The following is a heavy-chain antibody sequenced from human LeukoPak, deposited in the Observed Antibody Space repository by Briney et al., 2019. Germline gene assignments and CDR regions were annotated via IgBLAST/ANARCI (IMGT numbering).Heavy chain of an antibody. CDR2: ISGSGDST. J-gene: IGHJ4*02. CDR1: GFTFSSYA. CDR3: AKRRESGIGSLYYFDY. V-gene: IGHV3-23*01. Sequence: PGGSLRLSCAASGFTFSSYAMSWVRQAPGKGLEWVSAISGSGDSTYYRDSVKGRLTISRDNSKNTLYLQMNSLRTEDTAVYYCAKRRESGIGSLYYFDYWGQGTLVTVSS. D-gene: IGHD3-10*01.